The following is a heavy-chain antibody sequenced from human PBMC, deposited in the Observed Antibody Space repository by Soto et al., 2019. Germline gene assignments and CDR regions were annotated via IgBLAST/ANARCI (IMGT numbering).Heavy chain of an antibody. CDR1: GGSFSGYY. CDR3: ARGRIAAADFDY. Sequence: SETLSLTCAVYGGSFSGYYWSWIRQPPGKGLEWIGEINHSGSTNYNPSLKSRVTISVDTSKNQFSLKLSSVTAADTAVYYCARGRIAAADFDYWGQG. D-gene: IGHD6-13*01. CDR2: INHSGST. V-gene: IGHV4-34*01. J-gene: IGHJ4*02.